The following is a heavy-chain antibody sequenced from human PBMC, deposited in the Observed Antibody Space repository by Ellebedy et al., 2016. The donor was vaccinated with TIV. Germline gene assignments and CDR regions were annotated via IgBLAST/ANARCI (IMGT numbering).Heavy chain of an antibody. D-gene: IGHD1/OR15-1a*01. Sequence: GSLRLXCAVSGGSISSSNWWSWVRQPPGKGLEWIGEIYHSGSTNYNPSLKSRVTISVDKSKNQYSLKLSSVTAADTAVYYCARVKGHTEQGLAGYYYYGMDVWGQGTTVTVSS. CDR1: GGSISSSNW. CDR3: ARVKGHTEQGLAGYYYYGMDV. V-gene: IGHV4-4*02. CDR2: IYHSGST. J-gene: IGHJ6*02.